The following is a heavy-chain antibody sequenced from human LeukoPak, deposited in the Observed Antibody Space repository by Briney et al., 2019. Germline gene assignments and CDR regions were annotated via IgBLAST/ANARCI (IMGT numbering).Heavy chain of an antibody. D-gene: IGHD4-11*01. Sequence: GASVKVSCKASGYSFTNYAMNWVRQAPGQGLEWRGWINTNTGNPTYAQGFTGRSVFSLDTSVSTAYLQISSLKAEDTAVYYCARYAFTVTTPGYYYYYMDVWGKGTTVTVSS. J-gene: IGHJ6*03. CDR1: GYSFTNYA. CDR3: ARYAFTVTTPGYYYYYMDV. CDR2: INTNTGNP. V-gene: IGHV7-4-1*02.